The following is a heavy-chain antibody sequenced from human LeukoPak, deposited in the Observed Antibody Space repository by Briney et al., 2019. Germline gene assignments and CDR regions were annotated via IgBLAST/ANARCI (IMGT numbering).Heavy chain of an antibody. CDR1: GFTFGDYA. J-gene: IGHJ4*02. Sequence: GGSLRLSCTASGFTFGDYAMSWFRQAPGEGLEWVGFIRSKAHGGTTEYAASVKGRFTISRDDSKSIAYLQMDSLKTEDTAVYYCTRAGRYCSGGSCYSFHWGQGTLVTVSS. CDR3: TRAGRYCSGGSCYSFH. D-gene: IGHD2-15*01. V-gene: IGHV3-49*03. CDR2: IRSKAHGGTT.